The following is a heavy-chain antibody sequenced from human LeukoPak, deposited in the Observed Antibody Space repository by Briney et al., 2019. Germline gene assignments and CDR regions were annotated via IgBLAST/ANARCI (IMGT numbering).Heavy chain of an antibody. D-gene: IGHD4-17*01. CDR1: GFTFSTYA. CDR3: ARAGTTVTPADY. Sequence: GSLRLSCAASGFTFSTYAMSWIRQPPGKGLEWIGYIYYSGSTNYNPSLKSRVTISVDTSKNQFSLKLSSVTAADTAVYYCARAGTTVTPADYWGQGTLVTVSS. CDR2: IYYSGST. J-gene: IGHJ4*02. V-gene: IGHV4-59*01.